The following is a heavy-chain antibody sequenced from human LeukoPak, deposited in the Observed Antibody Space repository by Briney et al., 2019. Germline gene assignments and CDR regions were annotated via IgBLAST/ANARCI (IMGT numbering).Heavy chain of an antibody. CDR1: GYTFTSCD. J-gene: IGHJ5*02. V-gene: IGHV1-8*01. CDR3: ARFNHRLVAAGGP. D-gene: IGHD6-13*01. CDR2: MNPNSGNT. Sequence: ASVKVSCKASGYTFTSCDINWVRQATGQGLEWMGWMNPNSGNTGYAQKFQGRVTMTRNTSISTAYMELSSLRSEDTAVYYCARFNHRLVAAGGPWGQGTLVTVSS.